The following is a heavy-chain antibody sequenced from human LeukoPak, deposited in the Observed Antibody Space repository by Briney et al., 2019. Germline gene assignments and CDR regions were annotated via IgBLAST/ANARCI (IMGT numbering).Heavy chain of an antibody. D-gene: IGHD2-15*01. CDR1: GFTFSNYA. J-gene: IGHJ6*02. V-gene: IGHV3-23*01. CDR2: ISGSGGNT. Sequence: GGSLRLSCAASGFTFSNYAMTWVRQAPGKGLEWVSVISGSGGNTYYADSVKGRFTLSRDNSKNMLYLQMNSLRVEDTAVYYCAKDPTYCSGGSCYPRFYYGMDVWGQGTTVTVSS. CDR3: AKDPTYCSGGSCYPRFYYGMDV.